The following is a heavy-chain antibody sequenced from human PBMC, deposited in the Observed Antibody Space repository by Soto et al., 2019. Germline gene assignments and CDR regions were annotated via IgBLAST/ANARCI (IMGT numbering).Heavy chain of an antibody. CDR2: IYFNSGGT. Sequence: EVQLVESGGGWVQPGTSLRRSCAASGFMSHDYAMHWVRQAPGKGLEWVSGIYFNSGGTGYADSVKGRFTTSSDNAKNFLYLQMNSLRAEDTALYYCVKDETPGGADCWGQGTLVTVSS. CDR3: VKDETPGGADC. J-gene: IGHJ4*02. V-gene: IGHV3-9*02. CDR1: GFMSHDYA. D-gene: IGHD2-15*01.